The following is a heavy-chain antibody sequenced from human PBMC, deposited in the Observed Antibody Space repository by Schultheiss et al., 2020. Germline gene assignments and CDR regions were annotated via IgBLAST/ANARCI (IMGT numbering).Heavy chain of an antibody. CDR3: ARQRSGCSGGSCYYRNYYYYGMDV. V-gene: IGHV4-59*08. CDR2: IYYSGST. Sequence: SATLSLTCTVSGGSISSYYWSWIRQPPGKGLEWIGYIYYSGSTNYNPSLKSRVTISVDTSKNQFSLKLSSVTAADTAVYYCARQRSGCSGGSCYYRNYYYYGMDVWGQGTTVTVSS. J-gene: IGHJ6*02. CDR1: GGSISSYY. D-gene: IGHD2-15*01.